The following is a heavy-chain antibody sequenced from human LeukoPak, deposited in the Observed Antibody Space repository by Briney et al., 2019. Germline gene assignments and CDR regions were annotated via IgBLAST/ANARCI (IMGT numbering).Heavy chain of an antibody. CDR3: AREGEQQLGWFDP. Sequence: PGGSLRLSCAASGFTFSSYWVSWVRQAPGKGLEWVANIKQDGSEKYYVDSVKGRFTISRDNAKNSLYLQMNSLRAGDTAVYYCAREGEQQLGWFDPWGQGTLVTVSS. CDR2: IKQDGSEK. D-gene: IGHD6-13*01. V-gene: IGHV3-7*03. J-gene: IGHJ5*02. CDR1: GFTFSSYW.